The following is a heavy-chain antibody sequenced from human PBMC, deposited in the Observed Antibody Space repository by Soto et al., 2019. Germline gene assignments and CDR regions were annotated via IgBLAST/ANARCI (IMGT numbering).Heavy chain of an antibody. Sequence: EVQLVESGGGLVQPGGSLKLSCAASGFAFSDSASGFAFSDSAIHWVRQASGKGLEWISRIRGKRGNDGTAYAASVKATFPISTDHSKTTTYLQLNTLKIEDTAVYYCSRRLDLTAVDPLDYWGQGTLVTVSS. V-gene: IGHV3-73*02. CDR1: GFAFSDSASGFAFSDSA. D-gene: IGHD5-18*01. CDR2: IRGKRGNDGT. CDR3: SRRLDLTAVDPLDY. J-gene: IGHJ4*02.